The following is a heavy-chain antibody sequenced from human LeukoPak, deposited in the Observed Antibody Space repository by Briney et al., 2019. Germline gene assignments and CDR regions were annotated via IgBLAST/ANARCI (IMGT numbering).Heavy chain of an antibody. CDR2: IRYDGSNK. V-gene: IGHV3-30*02. D-gene: IGHD6-19*01. Sequence: GGSMRLSCAASGFTFSSYGMHWVRQPPGKGLEWVAFIRYDGSNKYYADSVKGRFTNSRDNSKNTLYLQMNSLRAEDTAVYYCANIDGGWHGPLAPPPSSNYWGQGTLVTVSS. J-gene: IGHJ4*02. CDR3: ANIDGGWHGPLAPPPSSNY. CDR1: GFTFSSYG.